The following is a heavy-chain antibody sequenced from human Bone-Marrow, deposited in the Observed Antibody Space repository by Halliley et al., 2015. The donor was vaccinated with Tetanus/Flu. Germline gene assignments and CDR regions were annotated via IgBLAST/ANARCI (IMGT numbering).Heavy chain of an antibody. J-gene: IGHJ6*02. CDR1: GFTFSRSA. CDR3: ARLTIGLPSAKGDGMDV. D-gene: IGHD2-2*01. V-gene: IGHV3-73*01. Sequence: SLRLSCAASGFTFSRSAMHWVRQPSGKGLEWVGRIRSNTNSYATEYAASVKGRFTISRDDSKNTVYLQMHSLKTEDTAVYYCARLTIGLPSAKGDGMDVWGRGTTVIVSS. CDR2: IRSNTNSYAT.